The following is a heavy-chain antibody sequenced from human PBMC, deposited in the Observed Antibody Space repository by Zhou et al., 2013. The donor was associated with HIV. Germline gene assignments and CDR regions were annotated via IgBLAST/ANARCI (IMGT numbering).Heavy chain of an antibody. V-gene: IGHV1-2*02. J-gene: IGHJ6*02. CDR3: ARRDAHYYYGMDV. CDR2: INPDSGGT. Sequence: QVQLVQSGAEVKKPGASVKVSCKASEYTFTDYYMHWVRQAPGQGLEWMGWINPDSGGTNYRTAYMELSRLTSDDTAVYYCARRDAHYYYGMDVWGQGTTVTVSS. CDR1: EYTFTDYY.